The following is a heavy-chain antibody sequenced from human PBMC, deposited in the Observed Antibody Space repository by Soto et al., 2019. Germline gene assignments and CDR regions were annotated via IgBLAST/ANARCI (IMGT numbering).Heavy chain of an antibody. CDR1: GFMFNNYA. D-gene: IGHD3-22*01. Sequence: GSLRLSCAASGFMFNNYAMSWVRQAPGKGLGWVSTVSVSGGTTYYADSLKGRFTISRDNSKKTVYLQMNRLRADDTAIYYCAKGLYYYDSSGYRLFDYWGQGTLVTVSS. V-gene: IGHV3-23*01. J-gene: IGHJ4*02. CDR3: AKGLYYYDSSGYRLFDY. CDR2: VSVSGGTT.